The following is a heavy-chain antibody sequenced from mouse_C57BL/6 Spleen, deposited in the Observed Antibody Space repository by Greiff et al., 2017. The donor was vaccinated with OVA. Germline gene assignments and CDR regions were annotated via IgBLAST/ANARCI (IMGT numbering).Heavy chain of an antibody. CDR2: IDPSDSET. Sequence: QVQLQQPGAELVRPGSSVKLSCKASGYTFTSYWMHWVKQRPVQGLEWIGNIDPSDSETHYNQKFKDKATLTVDKSSSTAYMQLSSLTSEDPAVDYCARYGPYEYDRFAYWGQGTLVTVSA. V-gene: IGHV1-52*01. D-gene: IGHD2-4*01. CDR3: ARYGPYEYDRFAY. J-gene: IGHJ3*01. CDR1: GYTFTSYW.